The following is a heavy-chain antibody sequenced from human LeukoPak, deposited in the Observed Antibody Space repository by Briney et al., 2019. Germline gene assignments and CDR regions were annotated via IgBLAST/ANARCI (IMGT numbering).Heavy chain of an antibody. D-gene: IGHD6-6*01. Sequence: ASVKVSCKASGYTFTSYYMHWVRQAPGQGLEWMGIINPSGGSTSYAQKFQGRVTMTRDTSTSTVYMELSGLRSEDTAVYYCARDQLAHYYYYGMDVWGQGTTVTVSS. CDR1: GYTFTSYY. V-gene: IGHV1-46*01. J-gene: IGHJ6*02. CDR3: ARDQLAHYYYYGMDV. CDR2: INPSGGST.